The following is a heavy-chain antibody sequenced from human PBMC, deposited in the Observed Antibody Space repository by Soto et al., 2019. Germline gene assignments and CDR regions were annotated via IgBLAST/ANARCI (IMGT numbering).Heavy chain of an antibody. J-gene: IGHJ3*02. CDR1: GDSVSSNSAA. V-gene: IGHV6-1*01. D-gene: IGHD3-22*01. CDR3: VRDYYDSSGYHDAFDI. CDR2: TYYRSKWYN. Sequence: SQTLSLTCAISGDSVSSNSAAWNWIRQSPSRGLEWLGRTYYRSKWYNDYAVSVKSRITINPDTSKNQFSLQLNSVTPEDTAVDYCVRDYYDSSGYHDAFDIWGQGTMVTVSS.